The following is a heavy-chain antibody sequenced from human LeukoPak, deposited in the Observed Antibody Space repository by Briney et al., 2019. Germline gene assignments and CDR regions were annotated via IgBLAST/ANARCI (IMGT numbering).Heavy chain of an antibody. Sequence: ASVKVSCKASGYTFTSYYMHWVRQAPGQGLEWMGIINPSGGSTSYAQKFQGRVTMTRDMSTSTVYMELSSLRSEDTAVYYCARGGPSMYSSSWPIDYWGQGALVTVSS. CDR1: GYTFTSYY. D-gene: IGHD6-13*01. V-gene: IGHV1-46*01. J-gene: IGHJ4*02. CDR3: ARGGPSMYSSSWPIDY. CDR2: INPSGGST.